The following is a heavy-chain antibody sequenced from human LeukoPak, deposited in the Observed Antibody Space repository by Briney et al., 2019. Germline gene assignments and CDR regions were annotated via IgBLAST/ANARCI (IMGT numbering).Heavy chain of an antibody. J-gene: IGHJ3*02. Sequence: GGSLRLSCAASGFTFSSYGMHWVRQAPGKGLEWVSSISSSSSYIYYADSVKGRFTISRDNAKNSLYLQMNSLRAEDTALYYCAKGRGYSYGLLGDAFDIWGQGTMVTVSS. CDR1: GFTFSSYG. CDR3: AKGRGYSYGLLGDAFDI. V-gene: IGHV3-21*04. D-gene: IGHD5-18*01. CDR2: ISSSSSYI.